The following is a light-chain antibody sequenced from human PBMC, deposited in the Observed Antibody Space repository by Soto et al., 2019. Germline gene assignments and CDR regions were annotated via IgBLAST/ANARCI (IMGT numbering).Light chain of an antibody. V-gene: IGKV1-5*01. Sequence: DIQMTQSPSTLSASVGDRVTITCRASQSISSWLAWYQQKPGKAPNLLIYGASSLQSGVPSRFSGSGSGTEFTLTINSLQPADFATYYCQQYNSDSGTFGQGTKVEIK. CDR3: QQYNSDSGT. J-gene: IGKJ1*01. CDR1: QSISSW. CDR2: GAS.